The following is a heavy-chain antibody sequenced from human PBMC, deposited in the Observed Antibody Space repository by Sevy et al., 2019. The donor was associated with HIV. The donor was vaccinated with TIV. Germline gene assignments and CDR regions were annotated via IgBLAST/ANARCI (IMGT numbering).Heavy chain of an antibody. CDR1: GYTFTSYG. CDR2: ISAYNGNT. J-gene: IGHJ5*02. Sequence: ASVKVSCKASGYTFTSYGISWVRQAPGQGLEWMGWISAYNGNTNYAQKLQGRVTMTTDTSTSTAYMELRSLRSDDTAVHYCARDFRGYCSGGSCAPLYNWFDPWGQGTLVTVSS. D-gene: IGHD2-15*01. CDR3: ARDFRGYCSGGSCAPLYNWFDP. V-gene: IGHV1-18*01.